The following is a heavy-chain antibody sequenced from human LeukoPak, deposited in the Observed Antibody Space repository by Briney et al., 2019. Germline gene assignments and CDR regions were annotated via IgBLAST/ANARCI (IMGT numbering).Heavy chain of an antibody. CDR1: GFTFSSYS. V-gene: IGHV3-21*01. CDR2: ISSSSSYI. CDR3: ARERGGPFEDFWSGYSYYFDY. Sequence: PGGSLRLSCAASGFTFSSYSMNWVRQAPGKGLEWVSSISSSSSYIYYADSVKGRFTISRDNAKNSLYLQMNSLRAEDTAVYYCARERGGPFEDFWSGYSYYFDYWGQGTLVTVSS. J-gene: IGHJ4*02. D-gene: IGHD3-3*01.